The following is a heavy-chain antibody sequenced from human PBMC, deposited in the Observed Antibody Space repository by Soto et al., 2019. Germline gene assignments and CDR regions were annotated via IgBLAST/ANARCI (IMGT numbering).Heavy chain of an antibody. D-gene: IGHD6-6*01. CDR3: ARLGQLVHLFNY. CDR1: GGSISSSSYY. J-gene: IGHJ4*02. CDR2: IYYSGST. V-gene: IGHV4-39*01. Sequence: SETLSLTCTVSGGSISSSSYYWGWIRQPPGKGLEWIGSIYYSGSTYYNPSLKSRVTISVDTSKNQFSLKLSSVTAADTAVYYCARLGQLVHLFNYWGQGTLVTVSS.